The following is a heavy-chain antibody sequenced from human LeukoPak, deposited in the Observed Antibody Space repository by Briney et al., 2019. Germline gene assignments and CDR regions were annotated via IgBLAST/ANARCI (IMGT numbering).Heavy chain of an antibody. CDR1: GFTFSSYA. J-gene: IGHJ4*02. CDR2: ISSNGGST. V-gene: IGHV3-64*01. D-gene: IGHD6-19*01. Sequence: GGSLRLSCAASGFTFSSYAMHWVRQAPGKGLEYVSAISSNGGSTYYANSVKGRFTISRDNSKNTLYLQMGSLRAEDMAVYYCARGRLDPDYFDYWGQGTLVTVSS. CDR3: ARGRLDPDYFDY.